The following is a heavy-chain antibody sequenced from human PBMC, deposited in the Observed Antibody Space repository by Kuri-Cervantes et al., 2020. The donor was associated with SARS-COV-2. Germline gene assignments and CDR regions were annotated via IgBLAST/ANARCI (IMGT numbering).Heavy chain of an antibody. CDR3: ATTFAFLMGATYDY. D-gene: IGHD1-26*01. V-gene: IGHV1-46*01. CDR2: VNPNNGDT. J-gene: IGHJ4*02. CDR1: GYAFINYY. Sequence: ASVKVSCKPSGYAFINYYIHWVRQAPGQGLEWMGIVNPNNGDTIYAQKFQGRVTMTEDTSTDTAYMELSSLRSEDTAVYYCATTFAFLMGATYDYWGQGTLVTVSS.